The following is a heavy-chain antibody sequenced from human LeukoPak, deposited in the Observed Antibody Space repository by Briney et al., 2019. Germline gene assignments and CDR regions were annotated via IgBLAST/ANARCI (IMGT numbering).Heavy chain of an antibody. V-gene: IGHV3-48*02. J-gene: IGHJ4*02. CDR1: GFTFSRYS. CDR2: IRSGGSPV. CDR3: VRDPDALDY. Sequence: GGSLRLSCEASGFTFSRYSMTWVRQAPGKGLEWVAYIRSGGSPVYYADSVKGRFTISRDNAQDSLYLQMNSLRDEDTAVYYCVRDPDALDYWGQGTPVTASS.